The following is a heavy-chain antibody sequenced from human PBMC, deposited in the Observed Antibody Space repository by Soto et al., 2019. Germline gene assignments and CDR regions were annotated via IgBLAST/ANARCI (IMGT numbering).Heavy chain of an antibody. CDR1: GFTFSTYW. D-gene: IGHD3-10*01. CDR2: IKQGGSEK. Sequence: GGSLRLCCVGSGFTFSTYWMTWVRQAPGKGLEWVANIKQGGSEKHYVDSVKGRFTISRDNPKNSLYLQMNSLRAEDTAVYYCAGQRRDGYYGDYWGQGTLVTVSS. J-gene: IGHJ4*02. V-gene: IGHV3-7*01. CDR3: AGQRRDGYYGDY.